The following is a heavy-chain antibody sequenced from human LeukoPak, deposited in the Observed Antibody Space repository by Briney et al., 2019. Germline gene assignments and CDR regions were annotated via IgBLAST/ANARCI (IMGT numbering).Heavy chain of an antibody. CDR3: ARLEGIGVTMGD. Sequence: GSVKVSCKASGYTFTSYGISWVRQAPGQGLEWMGVIKPSGGITIYAWKFQGRVTMTRDTSTRTVYMELSSLRSEDTAVYYCARLEGIGVTMGDWGQGTLVTVPS. V-gene: IGHV1-46*01. J-gene: IGHJ4*02. D-gene: IGHD5-12*01. CDR1: GYTFTSYG. CDR2: IKPSGGIT.